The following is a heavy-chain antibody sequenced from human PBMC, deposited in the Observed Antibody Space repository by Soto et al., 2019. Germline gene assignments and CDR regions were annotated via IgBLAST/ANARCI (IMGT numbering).Heavy chain of an antibody. V-gene: IGHV5-51*01. CDR3: ARVRILSGLFRSFDY. CDR1: GYRFTSYC. D-gene: IGHD3-10*01. J-gene: IGHJ4*02. CDR2: VSVDDPDT. Sequence: ESLKISCEDSGYRFTSYCIAWVRQMPGKGLEWLRIVSVDDPDTKYSPSFEGQVTISPDKSLNSAYLRWTSLRASDTAMYYCARVRILSGLFRSFDYWGQGTQVTVS.